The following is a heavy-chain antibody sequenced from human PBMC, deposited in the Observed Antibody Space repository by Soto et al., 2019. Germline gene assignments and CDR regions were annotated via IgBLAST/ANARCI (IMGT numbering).Heavy chain of an antibody. CDR3: ARSKVGRPLDV. J-gene: IGHJ6*04. CDR1: RYTFTNFY. CDR2: INPSGGSR. V-gene: IGHV1-46*01. D-gene: IGHD1-26*01. Sequence: ASANVSCKASRYTFTNFYIHWLRQAPGQGLEWMGIINPSGGSRTYPQKFQGRVTMTRETSTSTVHMELITLRSEDTAVYYCARSKVGRPLDVWGAETTVPGSP.